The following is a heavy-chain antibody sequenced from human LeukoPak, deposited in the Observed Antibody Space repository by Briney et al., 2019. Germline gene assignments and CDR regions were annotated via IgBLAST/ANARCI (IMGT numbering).Heavy chain of an antibody. J-gene: IGHJ4*02. D-gene: IGHD3-22*01. CDR3: ANPGVVIRVILVGFHKEAYYFVS. Sequence: PGGSLRLSCAVSGLTLSNYGMRWVRQAPGKGLEWVAGISDGGRRTNYADSVKGRFTSSTDHPKNTLYLQMNSLRAEDTAEYFSANPGVVIRVILVGFHKEAYYFVSCGQRAPLTVAS. CDR2: ISDGGRRT. CDR1: GLTLSNYG. V-gene: IGHV3-23*01.